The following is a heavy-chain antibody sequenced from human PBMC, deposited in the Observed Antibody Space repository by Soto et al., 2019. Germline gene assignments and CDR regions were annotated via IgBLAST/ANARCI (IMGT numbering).Heavy chain of an antibody. J-gene: IGHJ3*02. D-gene: IGHD4-17*01. CDR3: ARPDYGDYEGAFDI. V-gene: IGHV4-59*01. Sequence: QVQLQESGPGLVKPSETLSLTCTVSGGSISSYYWSWIRQPPGKGLEWIGYIYYSGSTNYNPSLRSRVTISVDTSKNQFSLKLSSVTAADTAVYYCARPDYGDYEGAFDIWGQGTMVTVSS. CDR1: GGSISSYY. CDR2: IYYSGST.